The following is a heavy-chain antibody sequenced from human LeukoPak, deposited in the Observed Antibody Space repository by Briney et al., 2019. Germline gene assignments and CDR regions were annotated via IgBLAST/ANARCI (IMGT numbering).Heavy chain of an antibody. D-gene: IGHD1-26*01. Sequence: GGSLRLSCAASGFTFSSYGMHWVRQAPGKGLEWVAFIRYDGSNKYYADSVKGRFTISRDNSKNTLYLQMKSLRGEDTAVYYCAKAVGASRPFDYWGQGTLVTVSS. CDR1: GFTFSSYG. CDR2: IRYDGSNK. CDR3: AKAVGASRPFDY. J-gene: IGHJ4*02. V-gene: IGHV3-30*02.